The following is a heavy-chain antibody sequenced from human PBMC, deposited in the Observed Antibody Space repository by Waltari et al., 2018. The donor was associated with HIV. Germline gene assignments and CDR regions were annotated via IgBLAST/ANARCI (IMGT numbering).Heavy chain of an antibody. CDR1: GGTYA. Sequence: EVQLLESGGELGQPGGSLRLSCVVSGGTYAMNWARQAPGKGLDWVSAMSGGGVAVYYADSVRGRFTMSSDNSENTVYLHMNSLRVEDTAVYYCAKQRSHGDRYFDLWGRGTLVTVSS. CDR2: MSGGGVAV. V-gene: IGHV3-23*01. D-gene: IGHD3-10*01. CDR3: AKQRSHGDRYFDL. J-gene: IGHJ2*01.